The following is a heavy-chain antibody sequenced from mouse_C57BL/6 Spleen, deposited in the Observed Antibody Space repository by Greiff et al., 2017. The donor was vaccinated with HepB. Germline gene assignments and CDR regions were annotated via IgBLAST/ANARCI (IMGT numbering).Heavy chain of an antibody. CDR3: ATHYDIIHTGFDS. Sequence: VQLQQSGAELAKPGASVKLSCKASGYTFTSYWMHWVKQRPGQGLEWIGYINPSSGYTKYNQKFKDKATLTEDKSSSTAYMQLSSLTYEASAFYYCATHYDIIHTGFDSSGQGTTLSLSS. J-gene: IGHJ2*01. V-gene: IGHV1-7*01. CDR2: INPSSGYT. D-gene: IGHD2-4*01. CDR1: GYTFTSYW.